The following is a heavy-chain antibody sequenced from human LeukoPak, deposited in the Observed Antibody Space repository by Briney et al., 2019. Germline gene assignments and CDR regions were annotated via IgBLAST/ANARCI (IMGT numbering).Heavy chain of an antibody. D-gene: IGHD3-9*01. Sequence: MPGGSLRLSCAASGFTFSSYSMNWVRQAPGKGLEWVSSISSSSSYIYYADSVKGRFTISRDNAKNSLYPQMNSLRAEDTAVYYCARDPAPYYDILTGPLNWFDPWGQGTLVTVSS. CDR2: ISSSSSYI. V-gene: IGHV3-21*01. CDR1: GFTFSSYS. CDR3: ARDPAPYYDILTGPLNWFDP. J-gene: IGHJ5*02.